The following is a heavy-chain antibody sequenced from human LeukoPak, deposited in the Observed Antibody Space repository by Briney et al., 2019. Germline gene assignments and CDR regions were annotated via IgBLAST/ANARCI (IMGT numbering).Heavy chain of an antibody. CDR2: IYYSGST. V-gene: IGHV4-59*01. CDR3: ARFPYDSSGYYYSGGDY. J-gene: IGHJ4*02. D-gene: IGHD3-22*01. CDR1: GGSISSYY. Sequence: SETLSLTCTVSGGSISSYYWSWIRQPPGKGLEWIGYIYYSGSTNYNPSLKSRVTISVDTSKNQFSLKLSSVTAADTAVYYCARFPYDSSGYYYSGGDYWGQGTLVTVSS.